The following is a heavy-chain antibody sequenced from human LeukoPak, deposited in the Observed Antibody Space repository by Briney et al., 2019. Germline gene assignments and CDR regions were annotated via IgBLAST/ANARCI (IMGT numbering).Heavy chain of an antibody. D-gene: IGHD2-2*02. Sequence: SETLSLTCTISGGSISSSSYYWDWIRQYRGKGLEWVGTIYYSGSTYYNASLKSRLFISVDTSNNQFSLRLSFVTAADTAVFYCARLRYSGRLPDYWGQGTLVTVSS. J-gene: IGHJ4*02. CDR3: ARLRYSGRLPDY. CDR2: IYYSGST. V-gene: IGHV4-39*01. CDR1: GGSISSSSYY.